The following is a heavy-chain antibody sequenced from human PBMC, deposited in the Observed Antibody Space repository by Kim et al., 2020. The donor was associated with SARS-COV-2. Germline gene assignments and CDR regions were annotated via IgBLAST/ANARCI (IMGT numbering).Heavy chain of an antibody. J-gene: IGHJ4*02. CDR1: GYTFTSYA. D-gene: IGHD3-10*01. CDR2: INTNTGNP. CDR3: ARGYPPAYYYGSGSKFDY. Sequence: ASVKVSCKASGYTFTSYAMNWVRQAPGQGLEWMGWINTNTGNPTYAQGFTGRFVFSLDTSVSTAYLQISSLKAEDTAVYYCARGYPPAYYYGSGSKFDYWGQGTLVTVSS. V-gene: IGHV7-4-1*02.